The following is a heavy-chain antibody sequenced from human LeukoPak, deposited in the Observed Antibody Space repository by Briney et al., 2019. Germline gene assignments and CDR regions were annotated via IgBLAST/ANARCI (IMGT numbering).Heavy chain of an antibody. CDR3: ARGQAKRWLQFPQIDY. Sequence: SQTLSLTCAVSGGSISSGGYSWSWIRQPPGKGLEWIGYIYHSGSTYYNPSLKSRVTISVDRSKNQFSLKLSSVTAADTAVYYCARGQAKRWLQFPQIDYWGQGTLVTVSS. CDR1: GGSISSGGYS. CDR2: IYHSGST. V-gene: IGHV4-30-2*01. J-gene: IGHJ4*02. D-gene: IGHD5-24*01.